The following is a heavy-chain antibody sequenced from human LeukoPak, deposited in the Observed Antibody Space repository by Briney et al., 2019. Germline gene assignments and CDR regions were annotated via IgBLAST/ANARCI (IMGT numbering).Heavy chain of an antibody. CDR1: GFTFGSYA. D-gene: IGHD3-22*01. Sequence: GGSLRLSCAAYGFTFGSYAMHWVRQAPGKGLEWVAVISYDGSNKYYADSVKGRFTISRDNSKNTLYLQMNSLRAEDTAVYYCARADSSGYYRRFDYWGQGTLVTVSS. V-gene: IGHV3-30*04. CDR3: ARADSSGYYRRFDY. CDR2: ISYDGSNK. J-gene: IGHJ4*02.